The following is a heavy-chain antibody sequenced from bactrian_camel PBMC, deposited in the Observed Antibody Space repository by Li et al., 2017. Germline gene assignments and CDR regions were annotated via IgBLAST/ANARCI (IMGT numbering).Heavy chain of an antibody. CDR3: VRDYKSGDYRDDLGY. V-gene: IGHV3S42*01. CDR2: INSGGNNT. J-gene: IGHJ4*01. Sequence: VQLVESGGGLVQPGGSLRLSCAASGFPFSDYAMSWVRQAPGKGLEWVSLINSGGNNTRYADFAKGRFTISKDNSKNTLYLQMDNLTPEDTAVYYCVRDYKSGDYRDDLGYWGQGTQVTVS. CDR1: GFPFSDYA. D-gene: IGHD4*01.